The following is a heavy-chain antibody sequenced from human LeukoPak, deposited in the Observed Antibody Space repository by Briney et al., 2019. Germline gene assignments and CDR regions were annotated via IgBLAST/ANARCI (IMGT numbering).Heavy chain of an antibody. Sequence: SETLSLTCAVSGGSVSSGSYYWNWIRQPPGKGLEWIGHIYYSGGTIYNPSLKSRVTILVDTSKNQFSLELSSVTAADTAVYYCAGVVIDATFDYWGQGTLVTVSS. CDR2: IYYSGGT. CDR1: GGSVSSGSYY. J-gene: IGHJ4*02. V-gene: IGHV4-61*01. CDR3: AGVVIDATFDY. D-gene: IGHD2-15*01.